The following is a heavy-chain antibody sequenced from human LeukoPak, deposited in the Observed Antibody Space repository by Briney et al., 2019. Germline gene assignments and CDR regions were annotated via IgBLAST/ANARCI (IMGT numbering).Heavy chain of an antibody. J-gene: IGHJ4*02. D-gene: IGHD3-10*01. CDR3: VRVLLSGLGFDY. V-gene: IGHV4-31*03. CDR2: IYYRGST. Sequence: PSETLSLTCTVSGGSLNSGGYYWSWIRQQPGKGLEWIGYIYYRGSTYYNPSLKSRLTISVDTSKRQFSLKLSSVTAADPGVYYCVRVLLSGLGFDYWGQGTLVTVSS. CDR1: GGSLNSGGYY.